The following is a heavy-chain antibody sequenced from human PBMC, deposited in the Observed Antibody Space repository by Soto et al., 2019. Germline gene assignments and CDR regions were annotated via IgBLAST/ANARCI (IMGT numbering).Heavy chain of an antibody. Sequence: SETLSLTCAVSGGSISPYYWSWIRQPPGKGLEWIGYIYYNGHTDYSPSLKSRLTMSVDTSKNHFSLKLSSVTAADTAVYYCARVQSSYYDRALDCWGQGILVTVSS. CDR3: ARVQSSYYDRALDC. V-gene: IGHV4-59*08. J-gene: IGHJ4*02. CDR1: GGSISPYY. CDR2: IYYNGHT. D-gene: IGHD3-9*01.